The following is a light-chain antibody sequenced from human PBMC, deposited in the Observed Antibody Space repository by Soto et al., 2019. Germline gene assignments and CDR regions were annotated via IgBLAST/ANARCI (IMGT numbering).Light chain of an antibody. CDR2: EVS. V-gene: IGLV2-14*01. CDR1: SSDVGGYNY. Sequence: QSALTQPASVSGSPGQSITISCTGTSSDVGGYNYLSWYQQNPGKAPKVMIYEVSNRPSGVSNRFSGSKSGNTASLTISGLQAEDEADYYCSSYTTSGTRVFGGGTKLTVL. J-gene: IGLJ3*02. CDR3: SSYTTSGTRV.